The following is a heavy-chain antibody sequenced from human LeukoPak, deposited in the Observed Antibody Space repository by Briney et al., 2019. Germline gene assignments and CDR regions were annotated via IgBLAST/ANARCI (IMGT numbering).Heavy chain of an antibody. J-gene: IGHJ4*02. V-gene: IGHV3-23*01. CDR3: AKSSSSSGE. D-gene: IGHD6-6*01. CDR2: ISGSSDKT. CDR1: GFSFGNNG. Sequence: GGSLRLSCAASGFSFGNNGMSWVRQAPGKGLEWVSGISGSSDKTYYEDSVKGRFTVFRDNSRNTLYLQLKSLRVEDTAVYYCAKSSSSSGEWGQGTLVTVS.